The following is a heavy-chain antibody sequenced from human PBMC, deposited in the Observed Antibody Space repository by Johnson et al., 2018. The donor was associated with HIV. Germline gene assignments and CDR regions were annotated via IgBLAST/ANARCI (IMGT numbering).Heavy chain of an antibody. CDR2: IKQAGSNK. V-gene: IGHV3-7*04. D-gene: IGHD6-13*01. CDR1: GFTFSSYW. CDR3: ARGIAAAGIPVKAFDI. J-gene: IGHJ3*02. Sequence: VQLVESGGGLVQPGGSLRLSCAASGFTFSSYWMNWVRQAPGKGLEWVANIKQAGSNKYYADSVKGRFTISRDNSKNTLYLQMNSLRAEDTAVYYCARGIAAAGIPVKAFDIWGQGTMVTVSS.